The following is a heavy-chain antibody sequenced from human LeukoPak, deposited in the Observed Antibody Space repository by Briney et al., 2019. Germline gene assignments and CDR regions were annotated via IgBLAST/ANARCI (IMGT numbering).Heavy chain of an antibody. D-gene: IGHD5-18*01. Sequence: GGSLRLSCAASGFTFNTYWMSWVRQAPGKGLEWVANIKHDGSEKYYVDSVKGRFTIARDNAKNSLYLQMNSLRAEDTAVYYCARDGYSYGYRVDYWGQGTLVTVSS. CDR2: IKHDGSEK. J-gene: IGHJ4*02. CDR3: ARDGYSYGYRVDY. V-gene: IGHV3-7*01. CDR1: GFTFNTYW.